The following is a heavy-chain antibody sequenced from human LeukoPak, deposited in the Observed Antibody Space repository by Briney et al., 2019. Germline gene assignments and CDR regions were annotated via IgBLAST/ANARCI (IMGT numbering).Heavy chain of an antibody. V-gene: IGHV4-59*01. Sequence: TSETLSLTCTVSGGSISSYYWSWIRQPPGKGLEWIGYIYYSGSTNYNPSLKSRVTISVDTSKNQFSLKLSSVTAADTAVYYCARVTRYYYGSGSRNYYYYGMDVWGQGTTVTVSS. CDR3: ARVTRYYYGSGSRNYYYYGMDV. D-gene: IGHD3-10*01. J-gene: IGHJ6*02. CDR1: GGSISSYY. CDR2: IYYSGST.